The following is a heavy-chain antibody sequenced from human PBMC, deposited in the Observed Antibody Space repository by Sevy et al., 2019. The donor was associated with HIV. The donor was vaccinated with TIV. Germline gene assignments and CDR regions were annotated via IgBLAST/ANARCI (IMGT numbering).Heavy chain of an antibody. CDR1: GFTFRRHG. CDR3: ANSRGRYDGSSWLYYHYVMDV. CDR2: ISEDGSEK. V-gene: IGHV3-30*18. D-gene: IGHD6-13*01. J-gene: IGHJ6*02. Sequence: GGSLRLSCAASGFTFRRHGMHWARQAPGKGLEWVALISEDGSEKEYADSVTGRLTISRDNSKDTVYLQMKGLRLEDTAVYFCANSRGRYDGSSWLYYHYVMDVWGQGTAVTVSS.